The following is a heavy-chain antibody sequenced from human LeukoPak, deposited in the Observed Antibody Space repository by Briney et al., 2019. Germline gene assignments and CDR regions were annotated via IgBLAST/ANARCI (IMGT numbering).Heavy chain of an antibody. V-gene: IGHV3-53*01. J-gene: IGHJ6*04. CDR1: GFTVSSNY. Sequence: PGGSLRLSSAASGFTVSSNYMSWVRQAQGKGMEWDSVIYSGGSTYYADSVRGRFTISRDNSKNTLYLQMNSLRAEDTAVYYCVVPAATPSGYYYGMDAWGKGTTVTVSS. D-gene: IGHD2-2*01. CDR2: IYSGGST. CDR3: VVPAATPSGYYYGMDA.